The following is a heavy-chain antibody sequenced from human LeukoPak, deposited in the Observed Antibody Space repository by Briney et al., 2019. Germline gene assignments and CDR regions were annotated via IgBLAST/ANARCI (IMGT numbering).Heavy chain of an antibody. CDR1: GGSISSGSYY. V-gene: IGHV4-39*07. Sequence: SETLSLTCTVSGGSISSGSYYWGWIRQPPGKGLEWIGSIYYSGSTYYNPSLKSRVTISVDTSKNQFSLKLSSVTAADTAVYYCARGPGFGELLYFDYWGQGTLVTASS. D-gene: IGHD3-10*01. CDR3: ARGPGFGELLYFDY. J-gene: IGHJ4*02. CDR2: IYYSGST.